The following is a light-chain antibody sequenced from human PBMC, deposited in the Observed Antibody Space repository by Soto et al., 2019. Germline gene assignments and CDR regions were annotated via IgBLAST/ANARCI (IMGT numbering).Light chain of an antibody. CDR1: QSVSSF. J-gene: IGKJ5*01. CDR3: QQRSNWPHT. CDR2: DTS. Sequence: VMTQSPATLSLSPGERATLSCRASQSVSSFLAWYQHKPGQAPRLLIYDTSNRATGIPARFSGSGSGTDFTLTISSLEPEDFAVYYCQQRSNWPHTFGQGTRLEIK. V-gene: IGKV3-11*01.